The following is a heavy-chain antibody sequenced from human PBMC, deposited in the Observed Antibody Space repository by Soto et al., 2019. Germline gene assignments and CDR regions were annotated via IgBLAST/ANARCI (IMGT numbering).Heavy chain of an antibody. J-gene: IGHJ6*02. CDR2: IYPGDSDT. Sequence: GESLKISCKGSGYSFTSYWIGWVRQVPGKGLEWMGIIYPGDSDTRYSPSFQGQVTISADKSISTAYLQWSSLKASDTAMYYCARLDYSNLYYYYGMDVWGQGTTVTVSS. V-gene: IGHV5-51*01. CDR3: ARLDYSNLYYYYGMDV. D-gene: IGHD4-4*01. CDR1: GYSFTSYW.